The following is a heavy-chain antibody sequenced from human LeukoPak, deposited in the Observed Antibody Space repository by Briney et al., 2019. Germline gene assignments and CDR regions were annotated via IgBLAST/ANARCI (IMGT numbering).Heavy chain of an antibody. Sequence: GGSLRLSCAASGFTFSSYSMNWVRQAPGKWLEWVSSISSSSSYIYYADSVKGRFTISRDNAKNSLYLQMNSLRAEDTAVYYCARDWSSLIVVVAPGAFDIWGQGTMVTVSS. CDR3: ARDWSSLIVVVAPGAFDI. D-gene: IGHD2-15*01. CDR2: ISSSSSYI. V-gene: IGHV3-21*01. J-gene: IGHJ3*02. CDR1: GFTFSSYS.